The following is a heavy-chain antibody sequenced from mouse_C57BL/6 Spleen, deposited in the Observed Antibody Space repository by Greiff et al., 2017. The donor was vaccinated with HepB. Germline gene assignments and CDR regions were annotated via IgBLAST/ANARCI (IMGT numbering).Heavy chain of an antibody. J-gene: IGHJ4*01. D-gene: IGHD2-4*01. Sequence: VQLKESGGGLVKPGGSLKLSCAASGFTFSDYGMHWVRQAPEKGLEWVAYISSGSSTIYYADTVKGRFTISRDNAKNTLFLQMTSLRSEDTAMYYCARRSYYEYDGYYYAMDYWGQGTSVTVSS. CDR2: ISSGSSTI. V-gene: IGHV5-17*01. CDR3: ARRSYYEYDGYYYAMDY. CDR1: GFTFSDYG.